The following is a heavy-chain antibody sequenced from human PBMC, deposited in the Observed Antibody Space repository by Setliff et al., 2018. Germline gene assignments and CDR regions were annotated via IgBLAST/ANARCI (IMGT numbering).Heavy chain of an antibody. V-gene: IGHV1-69*13. CDR2: IIPMFRTP. CDR1: GGTSSNFA. D-gene: IGHD1-26*01. Sequence: SVKVSCKASGGTSSNFAISWVRQAPGQGFEWLGGIIPMFRTPEYAQKFQGRVTISADESRTAVYMELSSLRFDDTAVYYCARVQWEIAVKFHYNRMDVWGERTQVTVS. CDR3: ARVQWEIAVKFHYNRMDV. J-gene: IGHJ6*02.